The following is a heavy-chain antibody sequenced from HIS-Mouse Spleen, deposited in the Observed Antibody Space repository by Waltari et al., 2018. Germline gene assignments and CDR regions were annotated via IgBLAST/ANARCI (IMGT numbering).Heavy chain of an antibody. V-gene: IGHV4-39*07. CDR3: AREIPYSSSWYDWYFDL. J-gene: IGHJ2*01. CDR2: SYYSGGT. D-gene: IGHD6-13*01. CDR1: GGSISSSSYY. Sequence: QLQLQESGPGLVKPSETLSLTCTVSGGSISSSSYYWGWIRQPPGKGLEWIGRSYYSGGTSYNPSLKSRVTISVDTSKNQCSLKLSSVTAADTAVYYCAREIPYSSSWYDWYFDLWGRGTLVTVSS.